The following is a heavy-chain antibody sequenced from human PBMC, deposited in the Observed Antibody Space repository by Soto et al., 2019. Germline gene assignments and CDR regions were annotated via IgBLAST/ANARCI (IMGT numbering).Heavy chain of an antibody. CDR3: ARYSYGYLRTHTFDY. J-gene: IGHJ4*02. Sequence: QVQLQESGPGLVKPSQTLSLTCTVSGGSISSGDYYWSWIRQPPGKGLEWIGYIYHSGSTYYNPSLKSRVTISVDTSKNQFSLKLSSVTAADTAVYYCARYSYGYLRTHTFDYWGQGTLVTVSS. V-gene: IGHV4-30-4*01. CDR2: IYHSGST. CDR1: GGSISSGDYY. D-gene: IGHD5-18*01.